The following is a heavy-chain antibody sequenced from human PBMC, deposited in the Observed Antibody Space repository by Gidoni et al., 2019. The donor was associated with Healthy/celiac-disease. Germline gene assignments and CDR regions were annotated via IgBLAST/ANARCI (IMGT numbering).Heavy chain of an antibody. V-gene: IGHV3-33*01. CDR2: IWYDGSNK. CDR3: ARAPGIAVAGTDY. J-gene: IGHJ4*02. Sequence: QVQLVESGGGVVQPGRSLRLSCAASGFTFSSYGMHWVRQAPGKGLEWVAVIWYDGSNKYYADSVKGRFTISRDNSKNTLYLQMNSLRAEDTAVYYCARAPGIAVAGTDYWGQGTLVTVSS. D-gene: IGHD6-19*01. CDR1: GFTFSSYG.